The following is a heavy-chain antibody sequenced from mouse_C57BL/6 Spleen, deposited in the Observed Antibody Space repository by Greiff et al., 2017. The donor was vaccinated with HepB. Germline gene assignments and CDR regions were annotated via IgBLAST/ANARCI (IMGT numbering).Heavy chain of an antibody. CDR1: GFTFSDYY. CDR2: INYDGSST. D-gene: IGHD1-1*02. Sequence: EVKLMESEGGLVQPGSSMKLSCTASGFTFSDYYMAWVRQVPEKGLEWVANINYDGSSTYYLDSLKSRFIISRDNAKNILYLQMSSLKSEDTATYYCARVDGDFDYWGQGTTLTVSS. J-gene: IGHJ2*01. CDR3: ARVDGDFDY. V-gene: IGHV5-16*01.